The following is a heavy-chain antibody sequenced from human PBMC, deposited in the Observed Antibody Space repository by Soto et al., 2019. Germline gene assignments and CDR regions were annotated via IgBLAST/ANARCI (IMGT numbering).Heavy chain of an antibody. CDR2: ISWDGGST. D-gene: IGHD2-2*03. V-gene: IGHV3-43D*04. Sequence: AGGSLRLSCAASGFTFDDYAMHWVRQAPGKGLEWVSLISWDGGSTYYADSVKGRFTISRDNSKNSLYLQMNSLRAEDTALYYCAKDMGPVDIVVVPATSYGMDVWGQGTTVTVSS. CDR1: GFTFDDYA. J-gene: IGHJ6*02. CDR3: AKDMGPVDIVVVPATSYGMDV.